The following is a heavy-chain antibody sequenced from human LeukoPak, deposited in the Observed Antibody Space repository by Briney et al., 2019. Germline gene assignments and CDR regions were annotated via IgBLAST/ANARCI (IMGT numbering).Heavy chain of an antibody. CDR3: ARQFSGKVDP. Sequence: PSETLSLTWPVYGASIGRRADCCNWIRQPPGKGLEWIGYIYYSGSTNYNPSLKSRVTISVDTSKTQFSLKLSSVTAADTAVYYYARQFSGKVDPWGQGTLVTVSS. V-gene: IGHV4-59*08. D-gene: IGHD1-26*01. CDR2: IYYSGST. J-gene: IGHJ5*02. CDR1: GASIGRRADC.